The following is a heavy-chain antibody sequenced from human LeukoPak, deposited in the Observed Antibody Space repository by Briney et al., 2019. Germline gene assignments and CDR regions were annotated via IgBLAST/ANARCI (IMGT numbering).Heavy chain of an antibody. J-gene: IGHJ3*02. V-gene: IGHV3-30-3*01. CDR2: ISYDGSNK. Sequence: GGSLRLSCAASGFTFSSYAMHWVRQAPGKGLEWVAVISYDGSNKYYADSVKGRFTISRDNSKNTLYLQMNSLRAEDTAVYYCARDQAAGTVPDAFDIWGQGTMVTVSS. CDR3: ARDQAAGTVPDAFDI. D-gene: IGHD6-13*01. CDR1: GFTFSSYA.